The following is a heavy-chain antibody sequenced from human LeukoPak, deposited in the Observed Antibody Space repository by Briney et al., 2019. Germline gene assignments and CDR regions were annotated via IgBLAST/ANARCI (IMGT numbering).Heavy chain of an antibody. CDR3: AKLQGRTTVAPQAAFDI. D-gene: IGHD4-23*01. J-gene: IGHJ3*02. CDR2: ISGSGGST. V-gene: IGHV3-23*01. CDR1: GFTFSSYA. Sequence: GGSLRLSCAASGFTFSSYAMSWVRQAPGKGLEWVSAISGSGGSTYYADSVKGRFTISRDNSKNTLYLQMNSLRAEDTAVYYCAKLQGRTTVAPQAAFDIWGQGTMVTVPS.